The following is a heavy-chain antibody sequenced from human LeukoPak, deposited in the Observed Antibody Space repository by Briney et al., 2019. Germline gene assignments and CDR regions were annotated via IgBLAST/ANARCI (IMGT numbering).Heavy chain of an antibody. CDR3: ARGVIPYYDYVWGRALGYYFDY. Sequence: SQTLSLTCAISGDSVSSNSAAWNWIRQSPSRGLEWLGRTYYRSKWYNDYAVSVKSRITINPDTSKNQFSLKLSSVTAADTAVYYCARGVIPYYDYVWGRALGYYFDYWGQGTLVTVSS. D-gene: IGHD3-16*01. CDR1: GDSVSSNSAA. V-gene: IGHV6-1*01. CDR2: TYYRSKWYN. J-gene: IGHJ4*02.